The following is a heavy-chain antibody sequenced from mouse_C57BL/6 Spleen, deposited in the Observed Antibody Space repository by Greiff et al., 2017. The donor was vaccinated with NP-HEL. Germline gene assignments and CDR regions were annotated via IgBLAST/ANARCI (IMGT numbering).Heavy chain of an antibody. Sequence: VQLQESGAELVRPGASVTLSCKASGYTFTDYEMHWVKQTPVHGLEWIGAIDPETGGTAYNQKFKGKAILTADKSSSTAYMELRSLTSEDSAVDYCTGGSRGDYWGQGTTLTVSS. D-gene: IGHD1-1*01. CDR1: GYTFTDYE. CDR3: TGGSRGDY. CDR2: IDPETGGT. J-gene: IGHJ2*01. V-gene: IGHV1-15*01.